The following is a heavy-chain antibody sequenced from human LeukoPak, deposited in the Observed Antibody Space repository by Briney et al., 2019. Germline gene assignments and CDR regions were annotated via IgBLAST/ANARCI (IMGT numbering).Heavy chain of an antibody. CDR1: GGSISSGGYY. CDR2: IYHSGST. Sequence: SQTLSLTCTVSGGSISSGGYYWSWIRQPPGKGLEWIGYIYHSGSTYYNPSLKSRVTISVDRSKNQFSLKLSSVTAADTAVYYCAREPSYCSSTSCPEGAFDIRGQGTMVTVSS. D-gene: IGHD2-2*01. V-gene: IGHV4-30-2*01. J-gene: IGHJ3*02. CDR3: AREPSYCSSTSCPEGAFDI.